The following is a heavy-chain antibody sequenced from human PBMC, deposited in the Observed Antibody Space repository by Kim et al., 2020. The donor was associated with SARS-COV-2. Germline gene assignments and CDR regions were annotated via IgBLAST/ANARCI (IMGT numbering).Heavy chain of an antibody. V-gene: IGHV1-2*06. D-gene: IGHD3-3*01. J-gene: IGHJ6*02. CDR3: ARDSSIFGVVITPLSYYYGMGV. CDR2: INPNSGGT. Sequence: ASVKVSCKASGYTFTGYYMHWVRQAPGQGLEWMGRINPNSGGTYYAQKFQGRVTMTRDTSISTAYMELSRLRSDDTAVYYCARDSSIFGVVITPLSYYYGMGVWGQGTTVTVSS. CDR1: GYTFTGYY.